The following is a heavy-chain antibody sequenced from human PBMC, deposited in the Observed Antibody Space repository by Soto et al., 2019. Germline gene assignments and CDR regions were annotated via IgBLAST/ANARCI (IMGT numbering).Heavy chain of an antibody. CDR3: ARDYGYSSSWRSPYYYYYGMDV. D-gene: IGHD6-13*01. Sequence: PSETLSLTCAVSGGSISSGGYSWSWIRQPPGKGLEWIGYMYHSGSTYYNPSLKSRVTISVDRSKNQFSLKLSSVTAADTAVYYCARDYGYSSSWRSPYYYYYGMDVWGQGTTVTVSS. CDR2: MYHSGST. CDR1: GGSISSGGYS. V-gene: IGHV4-30-2*01. J-gene: IGHJ6*02.